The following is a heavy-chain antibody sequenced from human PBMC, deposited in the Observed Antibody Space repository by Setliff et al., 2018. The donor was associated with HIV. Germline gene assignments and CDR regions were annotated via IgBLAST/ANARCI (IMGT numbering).Heavy chain of an antibody. CDR1: GYIFTSYW. D-gene: IGHD2-21*02. Sequence: GESLKISCQGSGYIFTSYWIGWVRQMPGKGLEWMGTIYPRDSDTKYSPSFQGQVTISADKAINTAYLQWMSLKASDTAMYYCARGIAALTASSDYWGQGSLVTVSS. V-gene: IGHV5-51*01. CDR3: ARGIAALTASSDY. J-gene: IGHJ4*02. CDR2: IYPRDSDT.